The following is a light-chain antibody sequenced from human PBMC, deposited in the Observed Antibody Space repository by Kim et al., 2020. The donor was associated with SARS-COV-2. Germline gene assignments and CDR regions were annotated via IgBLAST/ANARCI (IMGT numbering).Light chain of an antibody. Sequence: EIVMTQSPATLSVSPGKRATLACRASQSTSTNLAWYQQKPGQAPRLLISDSSTRATGIPARFSGSGSGTEFTLTISSLQSEDFALYYCEEYTDWPWTFGPGTKVDIQ. J-gene: IGKJ1*01. CDR3: EEYTDWPWT. CDR2: DSS. CDR1: QSTSTN. V-gene: IGKV3-15*01.